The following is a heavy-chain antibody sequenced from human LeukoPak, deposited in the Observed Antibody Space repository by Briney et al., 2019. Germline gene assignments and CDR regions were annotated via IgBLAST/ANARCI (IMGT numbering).Heavy chain of an antibody. CDR1: GFTFRSYW. V-gene: IGHV3-23*01. CDR3: AGDLYYYDSSGGDY. CDR2: ISGSGGST. D-gene: IGHD3-22*01. J-gene: IGHJ4*02. Sequence: PGGSLRLSCAAFGFTFRSYWMSWVRQAPGKGLEWVSAISGSGGSTYYADSVKGRFTISRDNSKNTLYLQMNSLRAEDTAVYYCAGDLYYYDSSGGDYWGQGTLVTVSS.